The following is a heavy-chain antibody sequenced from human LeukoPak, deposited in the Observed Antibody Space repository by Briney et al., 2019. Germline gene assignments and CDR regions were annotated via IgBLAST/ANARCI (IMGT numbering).Heavy chain of an antibody. CDR1: GGSISSGGYY. CDR3: ARDCGIEDCSSTSCPQCAFDI. J-gene: IGHJ3*02. Sequence: SETLSLTCTVSGGSISSGGYYWSWIRQHPGKGLEWIGYIYYSGSTYYNPSFKSRVTISVDTSKNQFSLKLSSVTAADTAVYYCARDCGIEDCSSTSCPQCAFDIWGQGTMVTVSS. V-gene: IGHV4-31*03. D-gene: IGHD2-2*01. CDR2: IYYSGST.